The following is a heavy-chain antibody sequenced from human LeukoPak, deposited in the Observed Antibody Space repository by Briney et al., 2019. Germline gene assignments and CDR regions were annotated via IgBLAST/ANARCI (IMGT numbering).Heavy chain of an antibody. CDR3: TRGRPGDPTLFDY. CDR2: ITTYTGYT. J-gene: IGHJ4*02. CDR1: GYGFTTYG. V-gene: IGHV1-18*01. Sequence: ASVTVSCKTSGYGFTTYGLSWVRQAPGQGLECVGWITTYTGYTNYAQKFQGRVTMTTDTSTSTAYMELRSLRSDDTAVYYCTRGRPGDPTLFDYWGQGTLVTVSS. D-gene: IGHD2-21*02.